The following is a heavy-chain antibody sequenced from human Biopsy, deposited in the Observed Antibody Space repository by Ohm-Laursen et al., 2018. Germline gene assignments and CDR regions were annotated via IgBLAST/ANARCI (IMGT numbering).Heavy chain of an antibody. CDR1: GYTFTCYH. D-gene: IGHD3-22*01. V-gene: IGHV1-2*02. CDR2: INAKTGDT. J-gene: IGHJ5*02. Sequence: AASVKVSCKASGYTFTCYHVHWVRQAPGQGLEWMGWINAKTGDTNYAQKFQGRVTMTRDTSISTAYVDLSSLRSDDTAVYYCTRGGYYYDSLAYYYWFDPWGQGTLVTVSS. CDR3: TRGGYYYDSLAYYYWFDP.